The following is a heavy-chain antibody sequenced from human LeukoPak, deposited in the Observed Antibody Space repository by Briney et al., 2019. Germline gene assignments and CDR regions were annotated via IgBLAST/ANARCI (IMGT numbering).Heavy chain of an antibody. Sequence: GGSLRLSCAASGFTFSGSAMHWVRQASGKGLEWVCRIRSKANSYATAYAASVKGRFTISRDDSKNTAYLQMNSLKTEDTAVYYCTTDQDTAMAQPFDYWGQGTLVTVSS. V-gene: IGHV3-73*01. CDR1: GFTFSGSA. CDR3: TTDQDTAMAQPFDY. D-gene: IGHD5-18*01. CDR2: IRSKANSYAT. J-gene: IGHJ4*02.